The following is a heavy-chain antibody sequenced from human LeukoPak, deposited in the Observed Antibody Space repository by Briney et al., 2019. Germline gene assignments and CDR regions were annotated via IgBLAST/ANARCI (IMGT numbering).Heavy chain of an antibody. V-gene: IGHV3-49*03. D-gene: IGHD4-23*01. J-gene: IGHJ4*02. CDR1: GFTFGDYA. CDR2: IRSKAYGGTT. CDR3: VKEGVTTVAPQWG. Sequence: GGSLRLSCTASGFTFGDYAMSWFRQAPGKGLEWVGFIRSKAYGGTTEYAASVKGRFTISRDDSKNTLYLQMNSLRAEDTAVYYCVKEGVTTVAPQWGWGQGTLVTVSS.